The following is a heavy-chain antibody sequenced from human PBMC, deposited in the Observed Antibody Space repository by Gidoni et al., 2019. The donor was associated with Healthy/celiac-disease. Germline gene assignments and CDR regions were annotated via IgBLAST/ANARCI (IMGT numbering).Heavy chain of an antibody. J-gene: IGHJ4*02. V-gene: IGHV1-3*01. CDR1: GYTFTSYA. D-gene: IGHD3-22*01. CDR2: INAGNGNT. Sequence: QVQLVQSGAEVKKPGASVKVSCKASGYTFTSYAMHWVRQAPGQRLEWMGGINAGNGNTKYSQKLQGRVTITRDTSASTAYMELSSLRSEDTAVYYCARSPVPLIVVVITPPDYWGQGTLVTVSS. CDR3: ARSPVPLIVVVITPPDY.